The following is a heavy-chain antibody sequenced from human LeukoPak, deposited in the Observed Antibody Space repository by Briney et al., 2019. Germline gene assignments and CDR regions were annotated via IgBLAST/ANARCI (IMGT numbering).Heavy chain of an antibody. V-gene: IGHV3-20*04. CDR3: ARYPMITFGGVIAINWFDP. CDR2: INSYGGNT. J-gene: IGHJ5*02. CDR1: GCTFDDYG. Sequence: GGSVRVSCKASGCTFDDYGMSWVRQAPGKGLEWVCGINSYGGNTDYAHNLQGRFTISTDKAKNSLYLQLNSLRADDTALYYCARYPMITFGGVIAINWFDPWGQGTLVTVSS. D-gene: IGHD3-16*02.